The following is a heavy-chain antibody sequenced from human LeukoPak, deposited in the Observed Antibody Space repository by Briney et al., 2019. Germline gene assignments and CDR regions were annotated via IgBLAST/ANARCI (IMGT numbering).Heavy chain of an antibody. V-gene: IGHV4-38-2*02. CDR1: GYSISSGYY. Sequence: SETLSLTCTVSGYSISSGYYWGWIRQPPGKGLEWIGSIYHSGSTYYNPSLKSRVTISVDTPKNQFSLKLSSVTAADTAVYYCARDQWFGEFHDAFDIWGQGTMVTVSS. CDR3: ARDQWFGEFHDAFDI. D-gene: IGHD3-10*01. CDR2: IYHSGST. J-gene: IGHJ3*02.